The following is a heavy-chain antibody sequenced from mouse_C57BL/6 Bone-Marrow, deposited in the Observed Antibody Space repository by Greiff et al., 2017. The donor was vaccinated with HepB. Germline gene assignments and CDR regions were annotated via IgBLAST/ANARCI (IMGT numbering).Heavy chain of an antibody. CDR3: ARGYRGAMDY. J-gene: IGHJ4*01. V-gene: IGHV1-81*01. CDR1: GYTFTSYG. D-gene: IGHD2-2*01. CDR2: IYPRSGNT. Sequence: VQLKESGAELARPGASVKLSCKASGYTFTSYGISWVKQRTGQGLEWIGEIYPRSGNTYYNEKFKGKATLTADKSSSTAYMELRSLTSEDSAVYFCARGYRGAMDYWGQGTSVTVSS.